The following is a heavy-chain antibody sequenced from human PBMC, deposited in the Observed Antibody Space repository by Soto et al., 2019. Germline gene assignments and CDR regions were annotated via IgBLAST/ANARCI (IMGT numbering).Heavy chain of an antibody. Sequence: SETLSLTCAVYGGSFSGYYWSWIRQPPGKGLEWIGEINHSGSTNYNPSLKSRVTISVDTSKNQFSLKLSSVTAADTAVYYCARGPPTGTNFDYWGQGTLVTVSS. D-gene: IGHD1-1*01. CDR3: ARGPPTGTNFDY. CDR1: GGSFSGYY. CDR2: INHSGST. J-gene: IGHJ4*02. V-gene: IGHV4-34*01.